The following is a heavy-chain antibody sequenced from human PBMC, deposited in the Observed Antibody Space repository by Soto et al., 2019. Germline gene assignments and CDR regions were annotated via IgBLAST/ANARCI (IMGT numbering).Heavy chain of an antibody. CDR2: IYHSGST. Sequence: QLQLQESGSGLVKPSQTLSLTCAVSGGSISSGGYSWSWIRQPPGKGLEWIGYIYHSGSTYYNPSLKSRVTITVDRYKNQFSLKLSSVTAADTAVYYCARAHSSQTQTMEFDYWGQGTLVTVSS. V-gene: IGHV4-30-2*01. D-gene: IGHD3-10*01. J-gene: IGHJ4*02. CDR3: ARAHSSQTQTMEFDY. CDR1: GGSISSGGYS.